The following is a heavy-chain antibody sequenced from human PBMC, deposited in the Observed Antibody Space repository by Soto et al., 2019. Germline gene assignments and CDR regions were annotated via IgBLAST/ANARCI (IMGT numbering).Heavy chain of an antibody. Sequence: PGGSLRLSCTASGFTFSSYAMSWVLQAPGKGLEWVSAISGSGGSTYYADSVKGRFTISRDNSKNTLYLQMNSLRAEDTAVYYCAKGAGGGSSIRRYYYYYMDVWGKGTTVTVSS. CDR2: ISGSGGST. CDR1: GFTFSSYA. D-gene: IGHD2-15*01. CDR3: AKGAGGGSSIRRYYYYYMDV. J-gene: IGHJ6*03. V-gene: IGHV3-23*01.